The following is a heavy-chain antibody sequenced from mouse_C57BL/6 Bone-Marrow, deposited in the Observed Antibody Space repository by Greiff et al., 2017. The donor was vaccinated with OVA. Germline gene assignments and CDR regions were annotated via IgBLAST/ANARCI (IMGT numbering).Heavy chain of an antibody. Sequence: QVQLQQPGAELVRPGSSVKLSCKASGYTFTSYWMDWVKQRPGQGLEWIGNIYPSDSETHYNQKFKDKATLTVDKSSSTAYMQLSSLTSEDSAVYYCARNPFTTVMDYWGQGTSVTVSS. D-gene: IGHD1-1*01. CDR2: IYPSDSET. CDR1: GYTFTSYW. V-gene: IGHV1-61*01. J-gene: IGHJ4*01. CDR3: ARNPFTTVMDY.